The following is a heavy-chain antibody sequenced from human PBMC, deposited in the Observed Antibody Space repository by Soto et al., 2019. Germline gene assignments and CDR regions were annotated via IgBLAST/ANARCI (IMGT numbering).Heavy chain of an antibody. CDR3: ARQRGYCSSTSCYEGSSFDY. CDR2: IYPGDSDT. D-gene: IGHD2-2*01. J-gene: IGHJ4*02. V-gene: IGHV5-51*01. CDR1: GYSFTSYR. Sequence: GESLKISCKGSGYSFTSYRIGWVRQMPGKGLEWMGIIYPGDSDTRYSPSFQGQVTISADKSISTAYLQWSSLKASDTAMYYCARQRGYCSSTSCYEGSSFDYWGQGTLVTVSS.